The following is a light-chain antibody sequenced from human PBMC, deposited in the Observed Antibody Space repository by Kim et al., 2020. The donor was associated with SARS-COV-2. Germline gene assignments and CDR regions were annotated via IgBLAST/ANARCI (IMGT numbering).Light chain of an antibody. CDR3: ETWDDSVNGWV. V-gene: IGLV1-36*01. Sequence: QSVLTQPPSVSEAPRQRVTISCSGNSSNIGNNAVNWYQQFPGKAPKLLIYYNDLLSSGVSDRFSGSKSGTSASLAISGLQSEEEADYYCETWDDSVNGWVFGGGTQLTVL. CDR2: YND. J-gene: IGLJ3*02. CDR1: SSNIGNNA.